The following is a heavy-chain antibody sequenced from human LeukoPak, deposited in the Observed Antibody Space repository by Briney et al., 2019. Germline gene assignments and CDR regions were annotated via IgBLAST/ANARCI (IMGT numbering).Heavy chain of an antibody. V-gene: IGHV1-2*06. CDR2: INPNSGGT. D-gene: IGHD6-6*01. Sequence: ASVKVSCKASGYTFTGYYMHWVRQAPGQGLEWMGRINPNSGGTNYAQKFRGRVTMTRDTSISTAYMELSRLRSDDTAVYYCARGPLYSSSWSGIDYWGQGTLVTVSS. J-gene: IGHJ4*02. CDR3: ARGPLYSSSWSGIDY. CDR1: GYTFTGYY.